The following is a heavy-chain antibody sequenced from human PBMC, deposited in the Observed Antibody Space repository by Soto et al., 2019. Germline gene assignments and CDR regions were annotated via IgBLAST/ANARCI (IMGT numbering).Heavy chain of an antibody. V-gene: IGHV1-2*04. Sequence: ASVKVSCKASGYTFTGYYMHWVRQAPGQGLEWMGWINPNSGGTNYAQKFQGWVTMTRDTSISTAYMELSRLRSDDTAVYYCARDESYYGSGSLQYYFDYWGQGTLVTVSS. J-gene: IGHJ4*02. D-gene: IGHD3-10*01. CDR2: INPNSGGT. CDR3: ARDESYYGSGSLQYYFDY. CDR1: GYTFTGYY.